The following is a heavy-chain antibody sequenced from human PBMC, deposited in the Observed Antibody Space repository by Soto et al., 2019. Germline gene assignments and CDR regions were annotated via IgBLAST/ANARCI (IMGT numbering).Heavy chain of an antibody. CDR1: GGSISSYY. CDR2: IYYSGST. D-gene: IGHD1-1*01. CDR3: ARLGGKVDY. Sequence: LSLTCTVSGGSISSYYWSWIRQPPGKGLEWIGDIYYSGSTNYNPSLKSRVTISVDTSKNQFSRKLSSVTAADTAVYYCARLGGKVDYWGQGTRGTVS. V-gene: IGHV4-59*01. J-gene: IGHJ4*02.